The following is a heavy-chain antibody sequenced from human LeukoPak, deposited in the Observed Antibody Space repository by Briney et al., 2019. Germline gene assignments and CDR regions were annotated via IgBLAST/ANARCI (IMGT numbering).Heavy chain of an antibody. Sequence: GGSLRLSCAASGFTFSSYSMNWVRQAPGKGLEWVSYISSSSSTIYYADSVKGRFTISRDNAKNSLYLQMNSLRAEDTAVYCCARVGQDILTGFYFDYWGQGTLVTVSS. CDR3: ARVGQDILTGFYFDY. J-gene: IGHJ4*02. CDR1: GFTFSSYS. V-gene: IGHV3-48*04. D-gene: IGHD3-9*01. CDR2: ISSSSSTI.